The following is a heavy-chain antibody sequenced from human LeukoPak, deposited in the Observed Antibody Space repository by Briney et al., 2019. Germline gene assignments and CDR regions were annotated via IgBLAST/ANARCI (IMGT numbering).Heavy chain of an antibody. CDR3: ARDPQFITNYYYYGMDV. D-gene: IGHD3-3*01. CDR1: GGTFSSYA. V-gene: IGHV1-69*04. J-gene: IGHJ6*02. CDR2: IIPILGIA. Sequence: GASVKVSCKASGGTFSSYAISWVRQAPGQGLEWMGRIIPILGIANYAQKFQGRVTITADKSTSTAYMELSSLRSEDTAVYYCARDPQFITNYYYYGMDVWGQGTTVTVSS.